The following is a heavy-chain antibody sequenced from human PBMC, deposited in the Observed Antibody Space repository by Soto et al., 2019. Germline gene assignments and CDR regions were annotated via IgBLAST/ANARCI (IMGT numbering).Heavy chain of an antibody. CDR1: GFTFSSYW. D-gene: IGHD4-17*01. J-gene: IGHJ6*02. CDR3: ARDWDYGDYQSYYYYCMDV. CDR2: IKQDGSEK. Sequence: GGSLRLSCAASGFTFSSYWMSWVRQAPGKGLEWVANIKQDGSEKYYVDSVKGRFTISRDNAKNSLYLQMNSLRAEDTAVYYCARDWDYGDYQSYYYYCMDVCGQGTTVTVSS. V-gene: IGHV3-7*03.